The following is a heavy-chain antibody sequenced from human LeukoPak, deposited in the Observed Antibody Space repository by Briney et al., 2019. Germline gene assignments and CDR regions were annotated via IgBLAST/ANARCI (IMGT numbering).Heavy chain of an antibody. CDR3: AMGTYYYDSSGYYAEAYYYYMDV. J-gene: IGHJ6*03. V-gene: IGHV4-59*01. CDR1: GGSISSYY. CDR2: IYYSGST. Sequence: SETLSLTCTVSGGSISSYYWSWIRQPPGKGLEWIGYIYYSGSTNYNPSLKSRVTISVDTSKNQFSLKLSSVTAADTAVYYCAMGTYYYDSSGYYAEAYYYYMDVWGKGTTVTVSS. D-gene: IGHD3-22*01.